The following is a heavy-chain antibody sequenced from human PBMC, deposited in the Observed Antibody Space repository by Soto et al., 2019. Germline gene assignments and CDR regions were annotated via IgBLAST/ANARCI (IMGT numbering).Heavy chain of an antibody. J-gene: IGHJ4*02. V-gene: IGHV3-7*03. Sequence: GGSLRLSCAASGFTFSSYWMSWVRQAPGKGLEWVANIKQDGSEKYYVDSVKGRFTISRDNAKNSLYLQMNSLRAEDTAVYYCARATMIVVGMYYFDYWGQGTLVTVSS. CDR1: GFTFSSYW. D-gene: IGHD3-22*01. CDR3: ARATMIVVGMYYFDY. CDR2: IKQDGSEK.